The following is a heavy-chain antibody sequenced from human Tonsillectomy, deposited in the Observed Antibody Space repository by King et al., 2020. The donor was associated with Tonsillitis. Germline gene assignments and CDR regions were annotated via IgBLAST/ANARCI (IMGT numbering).Heavy chain of an antibody. D-gene: IGHD3-22*01. CDR1: GGSFSGYY. CDR2: INHSGST. J-gene: IGHJ3*02. V-gene: IGHV4-34*01. Sequence: VQLQQWGAGLLKPSETLSLTCAVYGGSFSGYYWSWIRQPPGKGLEWIGEINHSGSTNYNPSLKGRVTISVDTSKNQFSLKLSSVTAADTAVYYCARGRPRITMIVVVSFDIWGQGTMVTVSS. CDR3: ARGRPRITMIVVVSFDI.